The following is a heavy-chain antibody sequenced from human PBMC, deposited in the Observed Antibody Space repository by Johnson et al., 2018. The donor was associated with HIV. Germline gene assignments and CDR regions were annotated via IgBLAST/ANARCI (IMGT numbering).Heavy chain of an antibody. J-gene: IGHJ3*02. D-gene: IGHD3-16*01. CDR3: ARGVVGVLSNALDI. V-gene: IGHV3-30*02. Sequence: QVPLVESGGGVVQPGGSMRLPCVASGFTLSNYGMHWVRQAPGKGLEWVAFIRYDGGNKYYSDSVKGRFTISRDNSKNTLYLQMNSMRPEDTAVYYCARGVVGVLSNALDIWGQGTMVSVSS. CDR2: IRYDGGNK. CDR1: GFTLSNYG.